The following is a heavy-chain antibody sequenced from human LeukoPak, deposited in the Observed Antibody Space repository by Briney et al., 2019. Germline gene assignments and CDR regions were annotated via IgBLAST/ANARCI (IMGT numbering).Heavy chain of an antibody. V-gene: IGHV3-23*01. CDR2: IFPSGGEI. CDR3: ARANRPEIHPMNG. J-gene: IGHJ4*02. D-gene: IGHD1-14*01. CDR1: GFTFSTFA. Sequence: GGSLRLSCAASGFTFSTFAMIWVRQPPGKGLEWVSSIFPSGGEIHYADSVRGRFTISRDNSKSTLSLQMNSLRAEDTAVYYCARANRPEIHPMNGWGQGTLVTVSS.